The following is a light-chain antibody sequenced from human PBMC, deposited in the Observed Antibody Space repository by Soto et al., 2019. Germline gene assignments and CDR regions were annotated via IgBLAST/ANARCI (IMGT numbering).Light chain of an antibody. Sequence: DIQMTQSPSFVSASIGDRVTITCQASQDISNYLNWYQQKLGKAPKLLIYDASNLETGVPSRFSGSGSGTDFTFTISSLQPEDIATYYCQQYSHLITFGQGTRLEIK. V-gene: IGKV1-33*01. CDR2: DAS. CDR3: QQYSHLIT. CDR1: QDISNY. J-gene: IGKJ5*01.